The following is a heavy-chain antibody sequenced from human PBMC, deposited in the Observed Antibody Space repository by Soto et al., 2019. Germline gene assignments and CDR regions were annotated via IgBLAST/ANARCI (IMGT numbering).Heavy chain of an antibody. V-gene: IGHV3-74*01. CDR1: GFTFSTYW. J-gene: IGHJ4*02. D-gene: IGHD4-17*01. CDR2: INSDGSST. Sequence: PGGSLRLSCAASGFTFSTYWMHWVRQAPGKGLVWVSRINSDGSSTSYADSVKGRFTISRDNAKNTLYLQMNRLRAEDTAVYYCARVLVEPTVGDYFDYWGQGTLVTVSS. CDR3: ARVLVEPTVGDYFDY.